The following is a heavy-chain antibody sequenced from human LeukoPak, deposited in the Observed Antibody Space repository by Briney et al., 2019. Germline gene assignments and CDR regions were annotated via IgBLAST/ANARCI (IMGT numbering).Heavy chain of an antibody. CDR3: ARGVEGYYYYYYMDV. Sequence: PGGSLRLSCAASGFTFSSYAMSWVRQAPGKGLEWVSAISGSGGSTYYADSVKGRFTISRDNSKNTLYLQMNSLRAEDTAVYYCARGVEGYYYYYYMDVWGKGTTVTVSS. D-gene: IGHD2-15*01. CDR1: GFTFSSYA. J-gene: IGHJ6*03. V-gene: IGHV3-23*01. CDR2: ISGSGGST.